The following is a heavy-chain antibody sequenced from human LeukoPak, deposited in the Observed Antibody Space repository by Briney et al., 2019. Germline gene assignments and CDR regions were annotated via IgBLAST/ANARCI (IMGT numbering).Heavy chain of an antibody. Sequence: SETLSLTCAVYGGSFSGYYWSWIRQPPGKGLEWIGEINHSGSTNYNPSLKSRVTISVDTSKNQISLKLSSVTAADTAVYYCVRLGQFCGGDCYPPSFDYWGQGTLVTVSS. CDR2: INHSGST. CDR3: VRLGQFCGGDCYPPSFDY. D-gene: IGHD2-21*02. J-gene: IGHJ4*02. V-gene: IGHV4-34*01. CDR1: GGSFSGYY.